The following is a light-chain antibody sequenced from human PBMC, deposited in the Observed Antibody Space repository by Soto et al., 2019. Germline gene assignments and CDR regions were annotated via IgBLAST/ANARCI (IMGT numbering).Light chain of an antibody. CDR1: HSVSSQ. CDR3: QQRSNWPIT. Sequence: EIVLTQSPATLSLSPGERGTLSCSASHSVSSQLAWYQQRPDQAPRLLIYDAFNRATGIPARFSGSGSGTDFTLTISSLEPEDFVVYYCQQRSNWPITFGQGTRLENK. CDR2: DAF. J-gene: IGKJ5*01. V-gene: IGKV3-11*01.